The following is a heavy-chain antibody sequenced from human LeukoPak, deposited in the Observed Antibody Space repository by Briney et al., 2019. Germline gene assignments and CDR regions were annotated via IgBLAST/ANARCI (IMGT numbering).Heavy chain of an antibody. Sequence: PGGSLRLSCAASGFTFSSYEMNWVRQAPGKGLEWVSYISSSGSTIYYADSVKGRFTISRDNAKNSLYLQMNSLRAEDTAVYYCARFNASGSYFFAFDIWGQGTMVTVSS. J-gene: IGHJ3*02. D-gene: IGHD1-26*01. V-gene: IGHV3-48*03. CDR1: GFTFSSYE. CDR3: ARFNASGSYFFAFDI. CDR2: ISSSGSTI.